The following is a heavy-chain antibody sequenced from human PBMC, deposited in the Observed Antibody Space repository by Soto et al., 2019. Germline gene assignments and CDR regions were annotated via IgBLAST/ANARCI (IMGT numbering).Heavy chain of an antibody. CDR1: GGTFSSYA. CDR3: ARVADYGDYPIHFEH. J-gene: IGHJ1*01. D-gene: IGHD4-17*01. CDR2: IIPIFGTA. Sequence: SVKVSCKASGGTFSSYAISWVRQAPGQGLEWMGGIIPIFGTANYAQKFQGRVTITADESTSTAYMELSSLRSEDTAVYYCARVADYGDYPIHFEHWGQGTLVTVYS. V-gene: IGHV1-69*13.